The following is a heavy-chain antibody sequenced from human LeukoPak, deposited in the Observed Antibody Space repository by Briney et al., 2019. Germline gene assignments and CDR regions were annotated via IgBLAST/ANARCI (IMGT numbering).Heavy chain of an antibody. V-gene: IGHV3-21*01. CDR3: ARDPGHCRDGYNLCGAY. Sequence: GGSLRLSCAASGFTFSSYSMNWVRQAPGKGLEWVSSISSSSSYIYYADSVKGRFTISRDNAKNSLYLQMNNLRAEDTAVYYCARDPGHCRDGYNLCGAYWGQGTLVTVSS. CDR2: ISSSSSYI. CDR1: GFTFSSYS. D-gene: IGHD5-24*01. J-gene: IGHJ4*02.